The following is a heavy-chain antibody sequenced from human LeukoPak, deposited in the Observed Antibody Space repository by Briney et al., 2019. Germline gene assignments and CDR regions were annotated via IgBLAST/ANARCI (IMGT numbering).Heavy chain of an antibody. Sequence: APVKGSCKPSGYTFNASYMHCVRPAPGQRLEWVGWIDPKTGNTRYAQKLQVRVTITRDTPIGTVYMELSSLKSDDTAVYYCASEAFCASGNCYLQRVASWGPGTLVTVSS. CDR1: GYTFNASY. D-gene: IGHD3-22*01. CDR2: IDPKTGNT. CDR3: ASEAFCASGNCYLQRVAS. V-gene: IGHV1-2*02. J-gene: IGHJ4*02.